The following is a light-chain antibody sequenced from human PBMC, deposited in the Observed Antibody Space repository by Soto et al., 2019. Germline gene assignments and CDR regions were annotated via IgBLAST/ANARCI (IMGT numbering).Light chain of an antibody. CDR3: SSYTRSSTYV. CDR1: ISDVGGYNY. V-gene: IGLV2-14*03. Sequence: QSVLTQPASVSGSPGQSITISCTGTISDVGGYNYVSWYQQHPGKAPKLMIFDVSNRPSGVSNRFSGSKSGYTASLTIFGLHAEDEADYYCSSYTRSSTYVFGTGTKVTVL. CDR2: DVS. J-gene: IGLJ1*01.